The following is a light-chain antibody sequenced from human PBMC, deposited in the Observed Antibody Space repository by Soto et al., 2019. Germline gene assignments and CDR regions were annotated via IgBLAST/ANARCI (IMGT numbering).Light chain of an antibody. CDR1: QSVSSN. CDR2: GAS. J-gene: IGKJ1*01. V-gene: IGKV3-15*01. Sequence: ETVMTQSPATLSVSPGERATLSCRASQSVSSNLAWYQQKPGQAPRLLIYGASTRATGIPARFSDSGSGTEFTLTISSLQSEDFAVYYCQQYRNWPWTFGQGTKVDIK. CDR3: QQYRNWPWT.